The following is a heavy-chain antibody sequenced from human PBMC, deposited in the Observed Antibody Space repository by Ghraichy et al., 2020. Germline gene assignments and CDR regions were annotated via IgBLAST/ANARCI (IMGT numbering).Heavy chain of an antibody. V-gene: IGHV3-7*01. J-gene: IGHJ2*01. CDR1: GFTFTMSW. D-gene: IGHD2-8*02. Sequence: GGSLRLSCAASGFTFTMSWMSWVRQAPGKGLEWVASIKQDASENYYVDSVKGRFTVSRDNAKNSLYLQLNSLRGEDTAVYYCATTPGGYCTGGICYNYWYFALWGRGTLVTVSS. CDR2: IKQDASEN. CDR3: ATTPGGYCTGGICYNYWYFAL.